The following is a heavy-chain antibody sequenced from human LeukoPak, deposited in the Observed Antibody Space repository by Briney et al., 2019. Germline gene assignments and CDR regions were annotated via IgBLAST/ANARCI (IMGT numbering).Heavy chain of an antibody. V-gene: IGHV5-51*01. CDR2: LHPGDSDT. J-gene: IGHJ4*02. CDR1: GYSFTTHW. Sequence: GESLKISCKASGYSFTTHWIGWVRQMPGKGLEWMGILHPGDSDTRYSPSFQGQVTISADKSISTAYLQWSSLKASDTAMYYCARRIAGSGSDYWGQGNLVTVSS. D-gene: IGHD6-13*01. CDR3: ARRIAGSGSDY.